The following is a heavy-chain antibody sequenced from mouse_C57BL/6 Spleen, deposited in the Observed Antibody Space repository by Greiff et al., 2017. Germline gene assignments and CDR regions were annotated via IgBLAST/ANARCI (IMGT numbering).Heavy chain of an antibody. CDR1: GYAFSSYW. CDR3: ARSGGDYGSEAY. V-gene: IGHV1-80*01. D-gene: IGHD1-1*01. Sequence: QVHVKQSGAELVKPGASVKISCKASGYAFSSYWMNWVKQRPGKGLEWIGQIYPGDGDTNYNGKFKGKATLTADKSSSTAYMQLSSLTSEDSAVYFCARSGGDYGSEAYWGQGTLVTVSA. J-gene: IGHJ3*01. CDR2: IYPGDGDT.